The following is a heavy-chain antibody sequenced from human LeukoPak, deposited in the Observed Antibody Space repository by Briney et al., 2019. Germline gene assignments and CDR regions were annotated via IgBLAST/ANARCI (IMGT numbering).Heavy chain of an antibody. J-gene: IGHJ4*02. D-gene: IGHD2-2*02. CDR3: ANLPAAIPFDY. V-gene: IGHV3-7*01. CDR2: IKQDGSEK. Sequence: VGSLRLSCAASGFTFSSYWMSWARQAPGKGLEWVANIKQDGSEKYYVDSVKGRFTISRDNAKNSLYLQMNSLRAEDTAVYYCANLPAAIPFDYWGQGTLVTVSS. CDR1: GFTFSSYW.